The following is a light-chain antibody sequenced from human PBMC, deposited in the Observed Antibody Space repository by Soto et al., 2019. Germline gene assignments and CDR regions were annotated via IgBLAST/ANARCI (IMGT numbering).Light chain of an antibody. Sequence: ETVLTQSKATLSLSPGERSTLSCMASHSLDSYLAWYQKKPGQAPRLLIYDTSNRASGIPARFSGSGSGTDFTLTICSLEPEDSAVYYCRHRSNWPTFCQVTKVDI. CDR2: DTS. CDR1: HSLDSY. J-gene: IGKJ1*01. CDR3: RHRSNWPT. V-gene: IGKV3-11*01.